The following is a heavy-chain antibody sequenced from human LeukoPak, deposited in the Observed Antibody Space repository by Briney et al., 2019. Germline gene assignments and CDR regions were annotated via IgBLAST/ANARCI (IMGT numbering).Heavy chain of an antibody. CDR3: ARGLFGVGATRFNWFDP. J-gene: IGHJ5*02. CDR1: GGSISSYY. V-gene: IGHV4-59*08. Sequence: PSETLSLTCTVSGGSISSYYWSWIRQPPGKGLEWIGYTYYSGSTNYNPSLKSRVTISVDTSKNQFSLKLSSVTAADTAVYYCARGLFGVGATRFNWFDPWGQGTLVTVSS. CDR2: TYYSGST. D-gene: IGHD1-26*01.